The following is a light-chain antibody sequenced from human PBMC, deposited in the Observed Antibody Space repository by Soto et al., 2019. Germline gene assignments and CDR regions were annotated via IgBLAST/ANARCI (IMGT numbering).Light chain of an antibody. CDR3: SSYTSSGTQV. Sequence: QSVLTQPASVSGSPGQSITISCTGTSSDVGGYNYVSWYQQHPGKAPKLMIYEVSNRPSGVSNRFSGSKSGNTASLTISGLQAEDEADYYCSSYTSSGTQVFGGGTQLTVL. CDR1: SSDVGGYNY. V-gene: IGLV2-14*01. J-gene: IGLJ2*01. CDR2: EVS.